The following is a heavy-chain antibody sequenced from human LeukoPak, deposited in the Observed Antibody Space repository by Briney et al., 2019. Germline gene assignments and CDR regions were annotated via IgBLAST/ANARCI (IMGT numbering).Heavy chain of an antibody. D-gene: IGHD1-26*01. V-gene: IGHV1-2*02. J-gene: IGHJ3*02. CDR1: GYTFTGYY. CDR3: ARDFELSAFHI. CDR2: INPNSGGT. Sequence: ASVKVSCKASGYTFTGYYIHWVRQAPGHALEWIGGINPNSGGTKYGQKFQGRVTMTRDTSISTAYMELSSLRSDDTALYYCARDFELSAFHIWGQGTMVTVSS.